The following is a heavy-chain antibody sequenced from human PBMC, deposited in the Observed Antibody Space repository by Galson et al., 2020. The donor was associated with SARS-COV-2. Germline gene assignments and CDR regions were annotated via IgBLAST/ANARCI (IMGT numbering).Heavy chain of an antibody. CDR3: ATGGRPPDYYYYMDV. D-gene: IGHD5-12*01. CDR2: ISSSGRTI. Sequence: LSLPCAASGFTFSDHYMSWIRPAPGKGLEWVSYISSSGRTIYYADSVKSRFTISRDNAKHSLYLQMNSLRAEDTAVYYCATGGRPPDYYYYMDVWGKGTTVTVSS. J-gene: IGHJ6*03. V-gene: IGHV3-11*04. CDR1: GFTFSDHY.